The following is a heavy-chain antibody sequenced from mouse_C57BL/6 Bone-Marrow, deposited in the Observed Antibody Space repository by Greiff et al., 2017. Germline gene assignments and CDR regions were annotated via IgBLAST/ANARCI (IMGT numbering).Heavy chain of an antibody. Sequence: VQLQQSGPELVKPGASVKISCKASGYSFTGYYMHWVKQSSETSLEWIGEINPSTGGTSYNQKFKGKATLTVDKSSSTAYMQLKSLTSEDSAVYYCARLTTVVATGYFDYWGQGTTLTVSS. CDR2: INPSTGGT. CDR1: GYSFTGYY. D-gene: IGHD1-1*01. CDR3: ARLTTVVATGYFDY. J-gene: IGHJ2*01. V-gene: IGHV1-43*01.